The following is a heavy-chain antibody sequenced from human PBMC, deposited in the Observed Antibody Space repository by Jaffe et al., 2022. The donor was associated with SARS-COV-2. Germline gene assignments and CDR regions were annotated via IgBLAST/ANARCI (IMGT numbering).Heavy chain of an antibody. CDR3: ARIRRGYCSSTSCLWTYYYYGMDV. J-gene: IGHJ6*02. Sequence: QVQLVQSGSELKKPGASVKVSCKASGYTFTSYAMNWVRQAPGQGLEWMGWINTNTGNPTYAQGFTGRFVFSLDTSVSTAYLQISSLKAEDTAVYYCARIRRGYCSSTSCLWTYYYYGMDVWGQGTTVTVSS. CDR1: GYTFTSYA. V-gene: IGHV7-4-1*02. CDR2: INTNTGNP. D-gene: IGHD2-2*01.